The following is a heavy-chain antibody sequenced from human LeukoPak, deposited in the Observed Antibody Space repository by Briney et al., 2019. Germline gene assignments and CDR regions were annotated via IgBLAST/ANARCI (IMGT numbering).Heavy chain of an antibody. CDR2: IKQDGSEK. Sequence: GGSLRLSCAASGFTFSSYWMSWVRQVPGKGLEWVANIKQDGSEKYYVDSVKGRFTISRDNAKNSLYLQMNSLRAEDTAVYYCARLSTSGYCSSTSCYEKFFDYWGQGTLVTVSS. D-gene: IGHD2-2*01. J-gene: IGHJ4*02. CDR3: ARLSTSGYCSSTSCYEKFFDY. CDR1: GFTFSSYW. V-gene: IGHV3-7*03.